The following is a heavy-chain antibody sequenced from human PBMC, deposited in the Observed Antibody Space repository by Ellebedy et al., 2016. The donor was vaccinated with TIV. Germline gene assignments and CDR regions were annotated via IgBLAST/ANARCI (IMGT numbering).Heavy chain of an antibody. CDR1: GFTFTSSA. J-gene: IGHJ6*02. CDR3: AAGGGIVGATAYYYGMDV. CDR2: IVVGSGNT. V-gene: IGHV1-58*02. Sequence: AASVKVSCKASGFTFTSSAMQWVRHARGQRLEWIGWIVVGSGNTNYAQKFQEIVTITRDMSTSTAYMELSSLRSEDTAVYYCAAGGGIVGATAYYYGMDVWGQGTTVTVSS. D-gene: IGHD1-26*01.